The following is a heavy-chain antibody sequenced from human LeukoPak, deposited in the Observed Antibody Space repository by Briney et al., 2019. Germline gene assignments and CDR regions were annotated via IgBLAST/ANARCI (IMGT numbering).Heavy chain of an antibody. CDR1: GFTFSNAW. CDR2: ISRSGTNI. D-gene: IGHD3-10*01. V-gene: IGHV3-21*01. Sequence: GGSLRLSCAASGFTFSNAWMSWVRQAPGKGLEWVSSISRSGTNIYYADSVKGRFTVSRDDANNSVHLQMNSLRAEDTAVYFCARDRGGSEKHWFDYWGQGTLVTVSS. CDR3: ARDRGGSEKHWFDY. J-gene: IGHJ4*02.